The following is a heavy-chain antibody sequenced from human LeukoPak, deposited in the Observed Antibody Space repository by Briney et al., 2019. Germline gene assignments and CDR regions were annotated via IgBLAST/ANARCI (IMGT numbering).Heavy chain of an antibody. J-gene: IGHJ4*02. D-gene: IGHD3-3*01. CDR3: ARCYDFWTGYFDY. V-gene: IGHV1-18*01. CDR1: GYAFSSFS. Sequence: ASVKVSCKTSGYAFSSFSIAWVRQAPGQGLEWMGWISTYTNTNAAQKFQGRVTMTTDTSTSTAYMELTSLRSDDPAVYYCARCYDFWTGYFDYWGQGTRVTVSS. CDR2: ISTYTNT.